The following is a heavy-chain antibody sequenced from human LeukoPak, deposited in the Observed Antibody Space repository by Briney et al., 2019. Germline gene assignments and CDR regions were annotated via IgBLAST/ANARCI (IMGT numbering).Heavy chain of an antibody. J-gene: IGHJ4*02. CDR3: ARDSHDYGDYVSFDY. CDR2: ISSSSSYI. CDR1: GFNFSSYS. V-gene: IGHV3-21*01. D-gene: IGHD4-17*01. Sequence: GESLKISCAASGFNFSSYSMNWVRQAPGKGLEWVSSISSSSSYIYYADSVKGRFTISRDNAKNSLYLQMNSLRAEDTAVYYCARDSHDYGDYVSFDYWGQGTLVTVSS.